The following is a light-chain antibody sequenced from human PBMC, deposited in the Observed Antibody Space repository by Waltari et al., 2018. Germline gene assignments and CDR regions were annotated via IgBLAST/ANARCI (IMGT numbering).Light chain of an antibody. CDR2: EVN. V-gene: IGLV2-11*01. J-gene: IGLJ6*01. CDR1: RTDIGYYPY. Sequence: QSALTQPPLVSGSRGQSVTISCTGSRTDIGYYPYISWYKQHPGTAPKLIIYEVNQRPAGVSERLSGSKSGNTAFLTISGLQTDDEAYYYCCAYAGNYIDVFGSGTELTVL. CDR3: CAYAGNYIDV.